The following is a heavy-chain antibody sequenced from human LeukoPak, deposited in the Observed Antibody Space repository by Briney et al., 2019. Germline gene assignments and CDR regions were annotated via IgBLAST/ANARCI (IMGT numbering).Heavy chain of an antibody. CDR1: GFTFSSYG. D-gene: IGHD3-10*02. V-gene: IGHV3-48*04. J-gene: IGHJ6*04. Sequence: GGSLRLSCAASGFTFSSYGLSWVRQAPGKGLEWVSYISSSGSTIYYADSVKGRFTISRDNAKNSLYLQMNSLRAEDTAVYYCAELGITMIGGVWGKGTTVTISS. CDR2: ISSSGSTI. CDR3: AELGITMIGGV.